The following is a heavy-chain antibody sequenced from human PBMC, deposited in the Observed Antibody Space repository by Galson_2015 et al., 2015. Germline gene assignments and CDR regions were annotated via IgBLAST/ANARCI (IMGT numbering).Heavy chain of an antibody. CDR1: GFTFSSYS. J-gene: IGHJ4*02. CDR3: ARDGEPTVKNYDILTGYYTGRGYY. Sequence: SLRLSCAASGFTFSSYSMNWVRQAPGKGLEWVSYISSSSSTIYYADSVKGRFTISRDNAKNSLYLQMNSLRDEDTAVYYCARDGEPTVKNYDILTGYYTGRGYYWGQGTLVTVSS. D-gene: IGHD3-9*01. V-gene: IGHV3-48*02. CDR2: ISSSSSTI.